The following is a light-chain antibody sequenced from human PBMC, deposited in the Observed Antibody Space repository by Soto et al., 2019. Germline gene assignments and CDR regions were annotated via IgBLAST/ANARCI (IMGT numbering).Light chain of an antibody. Sequence: QSALAQPASVSGSPGQSITISCPGTSSDVARYDSVSWYQQHPGKAPKLIIYGVNYRPSGVSDRFSGSKSGNTASLTISGLQAEDEADYYRNSYTGSSLYAFVIGTKVTVL. J-gene: IGLJ1*01. CDR3: NSYTGSSLYA. V-gene: IGLV2-14*01. CDR2: GVN. CDR1: SSDVARYDS.